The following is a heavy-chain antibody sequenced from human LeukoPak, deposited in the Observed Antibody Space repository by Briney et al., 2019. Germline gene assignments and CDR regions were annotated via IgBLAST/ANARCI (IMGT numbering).Heavy chain of an antibody. CDR2: IDTSGST. V-gene: IGHV4-4*09. CDR3: ARLDYEYSSSPAGDYYYMDV. D-gene: IGHD6-6*01. CDR1: GGSISSYY. J-gene: IGHJ6*03. Sequence: PSETLSLTCTVSGGSISSYYWSWIRQPPGKGLEWIGYIDTSGSTNYNPSLKSRVTISVDTAKNQFSLKLSSVTAADTAVYYCARLDYEYSSSPAGDYYYMDVWGKGTTVTVSS.